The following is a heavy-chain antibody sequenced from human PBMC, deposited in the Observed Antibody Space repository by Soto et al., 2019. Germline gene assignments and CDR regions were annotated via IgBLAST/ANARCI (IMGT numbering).Heavy chain of an antibody. CDR2: IYDSGSS. J-gene: IGHJ4*02. CDR3: AREKGYISGPKNFDY. Sequence: SETLSLTCTVSGASISSGDYFWSWIRQSPGKGLEWIGYIYDSGSSYYNPSLKSRVTMSVDTSKTQFSLKLRSVTAADTAVYYCAREKGYISGPKNFDYWGQGTLVTVSS. V-gene: IGHV4-30-4*01. D-gene: IGHD5-12*01. CDR1: GASISSGDYF.